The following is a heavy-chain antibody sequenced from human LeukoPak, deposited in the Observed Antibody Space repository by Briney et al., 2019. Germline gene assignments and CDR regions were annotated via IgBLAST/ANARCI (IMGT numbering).Heavy chain of an antibody. J-gene: IGHJ4*02. CDR3: ANSIDFDYGDYYFDY. CDR1: GGSISSYY. CDR2: IYYSGST. Sequence: SETLSLTCTVSGGSISSYYWSWIRQPPGKGLEWIGYIYYSGSTNYSPSLKSRVTISVDTSKNQFSLKLSSVTAADTAVYYCANSIDFDYGDYYFDYWGQGALVTISS. D-gene: IGHD4-17*01. V-gene: IGHV4-59*08.